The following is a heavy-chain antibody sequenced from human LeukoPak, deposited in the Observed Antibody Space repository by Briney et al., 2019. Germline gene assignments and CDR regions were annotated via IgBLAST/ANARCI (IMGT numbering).Heavy chain of an antibody. Sequence: ASVTVSCMASGYTFTSSGISWVRQAPGPRLEWMGWIGAYTANTNYAQKLQGRVTMTTATSTSTAYMELRSLRSDDTAVYYCASRATVTYTYYYFCHRAVWGKGTTVTISS. CDR3: ASRATVTYTYYYFCHRAV. V-gene: IGHV1-18*01. D-gene: IGHD4-17*01. CDR2: IGAYTANT. J-gene: IGHJ6*03. CDR1: GYTFTSSG.